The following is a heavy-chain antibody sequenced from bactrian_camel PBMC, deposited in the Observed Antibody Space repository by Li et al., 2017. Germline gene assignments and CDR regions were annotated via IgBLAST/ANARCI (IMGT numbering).Heavy chain of an antibody. V-gene: IGHV3S53*01. CDR2: ILSDGST. Sequence: QLVESGGGLVQPGGSLRLPCAASGVTHSNYCMGWFRQAPGKEREGVAEILSDGSTSYADSVKGRFTISRDNAKNTLYLQMDSLKPVDTAMYYCAADPGGGAWYIDYWGQGTQVTVS. CDR3: AADPGGGAWYIDY. CDR1: GVTHSNYC. D-gene: IGHD6*01. J-gene: IGHJ4*01.